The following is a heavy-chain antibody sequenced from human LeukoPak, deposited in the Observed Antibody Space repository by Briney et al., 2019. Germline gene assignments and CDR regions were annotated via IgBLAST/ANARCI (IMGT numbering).Heavy chain of an antibody. V-gene: IGHV3-23*01. J-gene: IGHJ4*02. Sequence: GGSLRLSCAASGFTFSSYAMSWVRQAPGKGLEWVSAISGSGGSTYYADSVKGRFTISRDNSKNTLYLQMNSLRAEDTAVYYCAKDRRLPDAARDFDYWGQGTLVTVSS. CDR3: AKDRRLPDAARDFDY. CDR1: GFTFSSYA. D-gene: IGHD6-6*01. CDR2: ISGSGGST.